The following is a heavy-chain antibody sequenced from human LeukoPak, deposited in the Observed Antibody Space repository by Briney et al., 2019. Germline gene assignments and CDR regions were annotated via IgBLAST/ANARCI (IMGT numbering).Heavy chain of an antibody. Sequence: SETLSLTCTVSGGSISSYYWSWIRQPPGKGLEWIGYIYYSGSTNYNPSLKSRVTISVDTSKNQFSLKLSSVTAADTAVYYCARDSSGYYDSSGPYYYYYMDVWGKGTTVTISS. CDR3: ARDSSGYYDSSGPYYYYYMDV. CDR1: GGSISSYY. J-gene: IGHJ6*03. D-gene: IGHD3-22*01. V-gene: IGHV4-59*12. CDR2: IYYSGST.